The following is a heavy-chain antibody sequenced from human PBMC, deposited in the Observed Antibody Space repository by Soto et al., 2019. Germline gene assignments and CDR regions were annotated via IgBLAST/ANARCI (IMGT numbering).Heavy chain of an antibody. CDR2: INHSGST. D-gene: IGHD5-18*01. J-gene: IGHJ6*02. CDR3: ARGGPDTAMVYYYYGMDV. CDR1: GGSFSGYY. Sequence: SETLSLTCAVYGGSFSGYYWSWIRQPPGKGLEWIGEINHSGSTNYNPSLKSRVTISVDTSKNQFSLKLSSVTAADTAVYYCARGGPDTAMVYYYYGMDVWGQGTTVTFSS. V-gene: IGHV4-34*01.